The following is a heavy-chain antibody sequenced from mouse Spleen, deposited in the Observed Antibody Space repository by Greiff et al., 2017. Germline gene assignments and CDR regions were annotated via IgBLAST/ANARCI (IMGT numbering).Heavy chain of an antibody. Sequence: QVQLQQPGAELVKPGASVKLSCKASGYTFTSYWMHWVKQRPGQGLEWIGMIHPNSGSTNYNEKFKSKATLTVDKSSSTAYMQLSSLTSEDSAVYYGARSYGNYYYAMDYWGQGTSVTVSS. CDR2: IHPNSGST. CDR3: ARSYGNYYYAMDY. D-gene: IGHD2-1*01. CDR1: GYTFTSYW. V-gene: IGHV1-64*01. J-gene: IGHJ4*01.